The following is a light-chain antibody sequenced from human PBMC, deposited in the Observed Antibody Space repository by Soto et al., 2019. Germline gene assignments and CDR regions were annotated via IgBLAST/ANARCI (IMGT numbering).Light chain of an antibody. V-gene: IGKV1D-13*01. CDR2: DAS. J-gene: IGKJ4*01. CDR3: QQLNKSPLT. CDR1: QGISSA. Sequence: AIQLTQSPSSLSASVGARVTITCRASQGISSALAWYQHKPGKAPKLLIDDASSLESGVPSRISDSGSVSDFNPTISNPQPEDLATDYCQQLNKSPLTFGGGTKVESK.